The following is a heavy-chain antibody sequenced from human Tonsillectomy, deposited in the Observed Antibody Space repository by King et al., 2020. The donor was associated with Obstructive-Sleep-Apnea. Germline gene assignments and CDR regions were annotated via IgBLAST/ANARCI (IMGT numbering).Heavy chain of an antibody. D-gene: IGHD6-19*01. CDR3: ARHYGSYIFGWTDY. CDR1: VYSFTNYW. V-gene: IGHV5-51*01. CDR2: IYPGDSAT. Sequence: QLVQSGAEVKKPGESLNISCKCSVYSFTNYWIGWVRQMPGKGLERMWIIYPGDSATRYSPSFQGQVTISADKSISTAYLQCSSLKASDTAMFYCARHYGSYIFGWTDYWGQGTLVTVSS. J-gene: IGHJ4*02.